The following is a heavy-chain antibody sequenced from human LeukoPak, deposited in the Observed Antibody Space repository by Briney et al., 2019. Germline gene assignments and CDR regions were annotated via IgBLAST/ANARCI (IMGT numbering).Heavy chain of an antibody. CDR1: GFTVSSNY. V-gene: IGHV3-53*01. CDR3: ARDLNSSGSY. CDR2: IYSCGST. D-gene: IGHD3-22*01. J-gene: IGHJ4*02. Sequence: GGSLRLSCAASGFTVSSNYMSWVHQAPGKGLEWVSVIYSCGSTYYADSVKGRFTISRDNSKNTLYLQMNSLRAEDTAVYYCARDLNSSGSYWGQGTLVTVSS.